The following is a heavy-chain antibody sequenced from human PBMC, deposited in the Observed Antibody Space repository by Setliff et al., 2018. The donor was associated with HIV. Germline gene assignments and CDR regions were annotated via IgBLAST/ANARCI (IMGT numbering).Heavy chain of an antibody. J-gene: IGHJ3*02. Sequence: ASVKVSCKASGNTFSSHYMHWVRQAPGKGLEWMGLINPSGDITSYAEKFQGRVTMTRDTSTSTVHMELRSLRSEDTAIYYCASKGGSGSYPDSDAFDIWGQGTLVTVSS. CDR2: INPSGDIT. CDR3: ASKGGSGSYPDSDAFDI. D-gene: IGHD3-10*01. CDR1: GNTFSSHY. V-gene: IGHV1-46*01.